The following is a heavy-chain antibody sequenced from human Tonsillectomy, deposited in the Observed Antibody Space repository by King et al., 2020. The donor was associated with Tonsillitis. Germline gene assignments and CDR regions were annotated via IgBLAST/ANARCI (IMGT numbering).Heavy chain of an antibody. CDR1: GGTFSSYA. J-gene: IGHJ6*02. CDR2: IIPIFDIS. Sequence: QLVQSGAEVKKPGSSVKVSCKASGGTFSSYAINWVRQAPGQGLELMGGIIPIFDISNSAQKFQGRVTITADESTSTAYMELSSLRSEDTAVYYCTRESVDTTMGNYYYYGMDVWGRGTTVTVSS. D-gene: IGHD5-18*01. V-gene: IGHV1-69*12. CDR3: TRESVDTTMGNYYYYGMDV.